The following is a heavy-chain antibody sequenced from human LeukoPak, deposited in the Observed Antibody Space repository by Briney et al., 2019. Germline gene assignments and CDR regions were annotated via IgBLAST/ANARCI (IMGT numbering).Heavy chain of an antibody. Sequence: PGGSLRLSCAASGFTFSSYAMSWVRQAPGKGLERVSAISGSGGSTYYADSAKGRLTISRDNSKNALYPQMNSLRAEDTAVYYCAKDMIYGSGSYYNPIFDYWGQGTLVTVSS. J-gene: IGHJ4*02. CDR3: AKDMIYGSGSYYNPIFDY. CDR1: GFTFSSYA. V-gene: IGHV3-23*01. D-gene: IGHD3-10*01. CDR2: ISGSGGST.